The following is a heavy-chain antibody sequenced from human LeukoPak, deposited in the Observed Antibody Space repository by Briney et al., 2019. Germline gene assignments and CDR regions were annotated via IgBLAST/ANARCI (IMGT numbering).Heavy chain of an antibody. Sequence: QSGGSLRLSCAASGFTFSHHWMNWVRQAPGKGLEWVANIKENENDENYLDAVKGRFTISTDNAKNSVDLHMHSLRVEDTAVYYCARSTAITDVDAFDIWGQGTMVTASS. CDR2: IKENENDE. CDR3: ARSTAITDVDAFDI. J-gene: IGHJ3*02. CDR1: GFTFSHHW. V-gene: IGHV3-7*01. D-gene: IGHD1-20*01.